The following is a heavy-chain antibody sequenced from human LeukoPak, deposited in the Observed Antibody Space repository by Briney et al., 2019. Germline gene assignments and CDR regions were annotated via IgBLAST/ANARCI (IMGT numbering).Heavy chain of an antibody. D-gene: IGHD2-21*02. Sequence: SVKVSCKTSGGTFSSFALSWVRLAPGQGLEWMGRIIPILNTEEYAQRFQGRVTITADTSTSTVYMELSSLKSEDTAIYYCAIRSDGAYCGGDCFYLDYWGQGTLVTVSS. CDR1: GGTFSSFA. CDR2: IIPILNTE. J-gene: IGHJ4*02. CDR3: AIRSDGAYCGGDCFYLDY. V-gene: IGHV1-69*04.